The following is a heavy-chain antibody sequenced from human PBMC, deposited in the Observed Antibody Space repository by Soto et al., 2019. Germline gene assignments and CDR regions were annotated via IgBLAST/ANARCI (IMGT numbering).Heavy chain of an antibody. CDR2: FYNSGST. CDR1: GGSVSSDGSY. Sequence: QVQLQESGPGLVKPSETLSLTCTVSGGSVSSDGSYWSWIRQPPGKGLDWIGYFYNSGSTNSNPSLRGRVTISVDTSKNQFSLKLSSVTAADTAVYYCAKWRDSCYFDLWGRGTLVIVSS. J-gene: IGHJ2*01. D-gene: IGHD3-22*01. CDR3: AKWRDSCYFDL. V-gene: IGHV4-61*08.